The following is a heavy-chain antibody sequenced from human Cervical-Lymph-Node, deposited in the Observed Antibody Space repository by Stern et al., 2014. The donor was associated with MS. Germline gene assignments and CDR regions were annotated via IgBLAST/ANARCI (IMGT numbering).Heavy chain of an antibody. Sequence: QVQLQESGPGLVKPSETLSLTCTVSGGSTSSSNYYWGWIRQPPGKGLEWIASISHSGSSYSIPSLKSRLNISFDTSKTQFSLKWASVTAADTAVYYCASLNGSGSYPDYWGQGTLVIVSS. J-gene: IGHJ4*02. CDR3: ASLNGSGSYPDY. CDR2: ISHSGSS. D-gene: IGHD3-10*01. CDR1: GGSTSSSNYY. V-gene: IGHV4-39*01.